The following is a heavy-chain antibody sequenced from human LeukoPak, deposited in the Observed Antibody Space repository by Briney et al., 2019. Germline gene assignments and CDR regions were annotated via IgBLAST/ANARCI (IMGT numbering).Heavy chain of an antibody. J-gene: IGHJ5*02. V-gene: IGHV6-1*01. Sequence: SQTLSLTCAISGDSVSSNSAAWNWIRQSPSRGLEWLGRTYYRSKWYNDYAVSVKSRITINPDTFKNQYCLQLNSVTPADTAVYYCARGARITGIAAAGTGFDPWGQGTLVTVSS. CDR2: TYYRSKWYN. CDR3: ARGARITGIAAAGTGFDP. CDR1: GDSVSSNSAA. D-gene: IGHD6-13*01.